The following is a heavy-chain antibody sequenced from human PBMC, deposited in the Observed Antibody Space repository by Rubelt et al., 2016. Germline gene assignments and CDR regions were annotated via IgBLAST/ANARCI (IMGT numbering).Heavy chain of an antibody. CDR2: ISAYNGNT. CDR3: ARDPLPVRGVIMTPTH. V-gene: IGHV1-18*01. Sequence: QVQLVQSGAEVKKPGASVKVSCKASGYTFTSYGISWVRQAPGQGLEWMGWISAYNGNTNYAQKPQGGATMTTDTSTSTAYMELRSLRSDDTAVYYCARDPLPVRGVIMTPTHWGQGTLVTVSS. CDR1: GYTFTSYG. D-gene: IGHD3-10*01. J-gene: IGHJ4*02.